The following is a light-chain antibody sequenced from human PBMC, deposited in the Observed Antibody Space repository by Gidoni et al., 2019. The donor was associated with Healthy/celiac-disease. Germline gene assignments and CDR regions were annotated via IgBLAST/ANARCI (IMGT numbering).Light chain of an antibody. CDR3: QQRSNWPPVWT. J-gene: IGKJ1*01. Sequence: EIVLTQSPATLSLSPGERATLSCRASQSVSSYLAWYQQKPGQAPRLLIYDASNRATGIPARCSGSGSGTDFTLTISSLEPEDFAVDYCQQRSNWPPVWTFGQGTKVEIK. CDR2: DAS. CDR1: QSVSSY. V-gene: IGKV3-11*01.